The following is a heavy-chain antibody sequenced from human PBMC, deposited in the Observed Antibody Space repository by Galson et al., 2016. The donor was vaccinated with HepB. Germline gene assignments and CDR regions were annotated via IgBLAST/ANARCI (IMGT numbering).Heavy chain of an antibody. J-gene: IGHJ4*02. CDR3: SRGGGFRCNSAGCYLAHHSYFEF. D-gene: IGHD2-2*01. V-gene: IGHV3-49*03. Sequence: SLRLACAASGFIFGDYAMNWFRRAPGKGLEWVGFVRSKVYGGTAEYAASVKGRFSISRDDSANSAYLQMSSLKTKGTALYYCSRGGGFRCNSAGCYLAHHSYFEFWGQGTLVTVS. CDR1: GFIFGDYA. CDR2: VRSKVYGGTA.